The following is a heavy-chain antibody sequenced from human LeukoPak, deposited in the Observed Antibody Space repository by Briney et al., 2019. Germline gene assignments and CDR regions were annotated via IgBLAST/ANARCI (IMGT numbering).Heavy chain of an antibody. CDR1: GFIFSSYW. D-gene: IGHD1/OR15-1a*01. V-gene: IGHV3-7*01. J-gene: IGHJ4*02. CDR2: IKQDGSEK. Sequence: PGGSLRLSCAASGFIFSSYWMSWVRQAPGKGLEWVANIKQDGSEKYYVDSVKGRFTISRDNAKNLLYLQMNSLRGEDTAVYYCARDHPRTSSASDYWGQGTLVTVSS. CDR3: ARDHPRTSSASDY.